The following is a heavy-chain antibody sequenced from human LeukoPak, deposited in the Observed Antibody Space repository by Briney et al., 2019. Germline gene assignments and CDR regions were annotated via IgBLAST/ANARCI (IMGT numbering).Heavy chain of an antibody. V-gene: IGHV4-39*01. CDR2: IYYSGST. CDR3: ARLKYYDFWSGSPGMDV. D-gene: IGHD3-3*01. Sequence: PSETLSLTCTVSGGSISSSRYYWGWIRQPPGKGLEWIGSIYYSGSTYYNPSLKSRVTISVDTSKNQFSLKLSSVTAADTAVYYCARLKYYDFWSGSPGMDVWGQGTTVTVSS. J-gene: IGHJ6*02. CDR1: GGSISSSRYY.